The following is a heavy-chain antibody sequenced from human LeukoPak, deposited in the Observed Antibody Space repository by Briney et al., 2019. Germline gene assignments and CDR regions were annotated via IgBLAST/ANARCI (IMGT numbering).Heavy chain of an antibody. Sequence: ASVKVSCKASGYTFTGYYMHCVRQAPGQGLEWMGWINPNSGGTNYAQKFQGRVTMTRDTSISTAYMELSRLRSDDTAVYYCARPRSIAARPSPRGWFDPWGQGTLVTVSS. CDR2: INPNSGGT. CDR1: GYTFTGYY. J-gene: IGHJ5*02. CDR3: ARPRSIAARPSPRGWFDP. D-gene: IGHD6-6*01. V-gene: IGHV1-2*02.